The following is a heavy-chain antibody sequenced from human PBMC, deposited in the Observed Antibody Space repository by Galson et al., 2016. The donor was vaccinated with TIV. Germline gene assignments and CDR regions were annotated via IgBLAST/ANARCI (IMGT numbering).Heavy chain of an antibody. D-gene: IGHD3-10*01. CDR3: ARDAWFGELLYHNFDF. CDR1: GMTISNYE. V-gene: IGHV3-48*03. CDR2: ISTGGTSK. J-gene: IGHJ4*02. Sequence: SLRLSCAASGMTISNYEMNWVRQAPGKGLEWVSYISTGGTSKYYADSVKGRFTISRDDAKNSLHLQMNSLRPEDTAVYYCARDAWFGELLYHNFDFWGQGTLVTVSS.